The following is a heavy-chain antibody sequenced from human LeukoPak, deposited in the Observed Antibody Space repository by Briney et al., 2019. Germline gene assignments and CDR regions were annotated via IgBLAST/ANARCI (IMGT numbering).Heavy chain of an antibody. D-gene: IGHD6-13*01. CDR1: GGSFSGYY. V-gene: IGHV4-34*01. Sequence: PSGTLSLTCAVYGGSFSGYYWNWIRQPPGKGLEWIGEINHSGSTNYNPSLKSRVTISVDRSKNQFSLKLSSVTAADTAVYYCARVGAATGYTIEYFQHWSQGTLVTVSS. CDR3: ARVGAATGYTIEYFQH. CDR2: INHSGST. J-gene: IGHJ1*01.